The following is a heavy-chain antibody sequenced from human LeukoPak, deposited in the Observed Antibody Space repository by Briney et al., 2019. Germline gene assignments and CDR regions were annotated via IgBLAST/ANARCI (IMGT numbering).Heavy chain of an antibody. CDR3: ARHLSYGSGSYYKSSWFDP. D-gene: IGHD3-10*01. CDR1: GGSFSGYY. V-gene: IGHV4-34*01. CDR2: IYYTGNT. Sequence: SETLSLTCAVYGGSFSGYYWSWIRQPPGMGLEWIGSIYYTGNTYYNPSPKSRVTISVDMSKNQFSLKLSSVTAADTAVYYCARHLSYGSGSYYKSSWFDPWGQGTLVTVSS. J-gene: IGHJ5*02.